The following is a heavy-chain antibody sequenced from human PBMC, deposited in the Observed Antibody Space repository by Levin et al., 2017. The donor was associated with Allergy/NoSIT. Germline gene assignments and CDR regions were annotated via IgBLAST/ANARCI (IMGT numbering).Heavy chain of an antibody. V-gene: IGHV3-33*01. CDR2: IWFDGSNK. CDR3: ARDPGRYYFDF. Sequence: GGSLRLSCAVSGFIFGSYGMHWVRQAPGKGLEWVAVIWFDGSNKDYADSVKGRFTISRDNSKNTLFLQMNSLRVEDTAVYYCARDPGRYYFDFWGQGTLVTVSS. J-gene: IGHJ4*02. CDR1: GFIFGSYG.